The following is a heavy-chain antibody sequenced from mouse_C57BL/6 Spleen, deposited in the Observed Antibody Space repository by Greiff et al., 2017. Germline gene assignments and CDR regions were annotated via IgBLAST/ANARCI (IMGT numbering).Heavy chain of an antibody. J-gene: IGHJ2*01. Sequence: EVQLQQSGPELVKPGASVKISCKASGYSFTDYYMNWVKQSNGKSLEWIGVINPNNGTTSYNQKFKGKATLTVDQSSSTAYMQLNSLTSEDSAVXYCARSDYYGCADYFDYWGQGTTLTVSS. D-gene: IGHD1-1*01. V-gene: IGHV1-39*01. CDR2: INPNNGTT. CDR1: GYSFTDYY. CDR3: ARSDYYGCADYFDY.